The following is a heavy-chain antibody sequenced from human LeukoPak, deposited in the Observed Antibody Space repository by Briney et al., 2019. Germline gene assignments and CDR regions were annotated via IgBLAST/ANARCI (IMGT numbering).Heavy chain of an antibody. Sequence: GGSLRLSCAASGFTFSSYSMNWVRQAPGKGLEWVSYISSSSSYIYYADSVKGRFTISRDNAKNSLYLQMNSLRAEDTAVYYCARGVIAAAGTAHYWGQGTLVTVSS. J-gene: IGHJ4*02. D-gene: IGHD6-13*01. CDR1: GFTFSSYS. V-gene: IGHV3-21*05. CDR2: ISSSSSYI. CDR3: ARGVIAAAGTAHY.